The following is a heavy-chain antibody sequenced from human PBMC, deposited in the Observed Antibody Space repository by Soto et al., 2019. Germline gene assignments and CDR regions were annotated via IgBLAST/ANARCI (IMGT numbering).Heavy chain of an antibody. V-gene: IGHV1-2*04. Sequence: ASVKVSCKASGYTFTGHYIHWVRQAPGQGLEWMGWIKPNSGGTNYAQKFQGWVTMTRDTSISTAYMELSRLRSDDTAVYYCARGGRDAGWYVPYFDYWGQGSLVTVSS. CDR3: ARGGRDAGWYVPYFDY. CDR2: IKPNSGGT. D-gene: IGHD6-19*01. J-gene: IGHJ4*02. CDR1: GYTFTGHY.